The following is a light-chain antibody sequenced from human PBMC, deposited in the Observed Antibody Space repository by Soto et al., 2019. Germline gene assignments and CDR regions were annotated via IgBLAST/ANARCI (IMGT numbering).Light chain of an antibody. V-gene: IGKV3-11*01. J-gene: IGKJ2*01. Sequence: EIVLTQSPATLSLSPGERATLSCRASQSVSSYLAWYQQKPGQAPRLLIYDASNRATGIPARFSGSGSGTDFTLTISSLEPEDFAVYYCQQYYSYVYTFGQGTKLEI. CDR2: DAS. CDR3: QQYYSYVYT. CDR1: QSVSSY.